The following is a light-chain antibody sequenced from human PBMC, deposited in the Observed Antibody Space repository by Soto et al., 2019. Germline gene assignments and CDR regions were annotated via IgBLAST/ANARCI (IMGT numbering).Light chain of an antibody. J-gene: IGLJ1*01. V-gene: IGLV2-8*01. Sequence: QSALTQPPSASGSPGQSVTISCTGTSSDVGGYKYVSWYQQYPGKAPKLMIYAVSERPSGVPDRFSGSKSGNTASLTVSGLQAEDEADYYCQSYDSSLSGYVFGTGTKVTVL. CDR1: SSDVGGYKY. CDR2: AVS. CDR3: QSYDSSLSGYV.